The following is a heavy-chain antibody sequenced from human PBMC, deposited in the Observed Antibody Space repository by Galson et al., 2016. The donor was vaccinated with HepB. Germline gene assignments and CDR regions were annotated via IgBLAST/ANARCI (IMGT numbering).Heavy chain of an antibody. CDR2: IIPLFPTP. J-gene: IGHJ4*02. CDR1: GGTFSSLP. D-gene: IGHD2-15*01. CDR3: ARDFCSGGSCSPPLGY. V-gene: IGHV1-69*06. Sequence: SVKVSCKASGGTFSSLPISWVRQAPGQGLAWLGGIIPLFPTPDYAQRFKDRVTITADTSTSTAYTELTSLKSDDTAVYYCARDFCSGGSCSPPLGYWGQGTLVTVSS.